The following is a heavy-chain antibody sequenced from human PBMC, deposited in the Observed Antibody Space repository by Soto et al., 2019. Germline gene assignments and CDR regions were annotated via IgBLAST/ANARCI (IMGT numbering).Heavy chain of an antibody. CDR1: GFSFRSYA. CDR3: ARARLDTPALEY. Sequence: QVQLVESGGGVVQPGRSLRLSCAASGFSFRSYAMHWVRQAPGKGLEWVAVMSYDGSDKDYADSVKGRFTISRDNSKNTLYLQMSSLIAEATAVYYCARARLDTPALEYWGQGTLVTVSS. V-gene: IGHV3-30-3*01. CDR2: MSYDGSDK. J-gene: IGHJ4*02. D-gene: IGHD2-2*01.